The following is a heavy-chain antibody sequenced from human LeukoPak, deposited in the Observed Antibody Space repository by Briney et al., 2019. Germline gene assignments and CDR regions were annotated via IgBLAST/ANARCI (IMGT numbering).Heavy chain of an antibody. V-gene: IGHV1-18*01. Sequence: ASVKVSCKASGYTFTSYGISWVRQAPGQGLEWMGCISTHNGNTNYAQKLQGRVTITTDTSTSTAYMELRSLRSDDTAVYYCARRTTLFDYWGQGTLVTVSS. CDR1: GYTFTSYG. CDR2: ISTHNGNT. J-gene: IGHJ4*02. D-gene: IGHD2/OR15-2a*01. CDR3: ARRTTLFDY.